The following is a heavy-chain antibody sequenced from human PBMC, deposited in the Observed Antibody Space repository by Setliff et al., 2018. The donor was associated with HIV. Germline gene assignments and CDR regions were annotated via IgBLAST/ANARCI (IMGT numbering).Heavy chain of an antibody. J-gene: IGHJ4*02. CDR3: ARGGYCNSDNCDRGRNFDY. D-gene: IGHD2-15*01. Sequence: SETLSLTCAVYSGSFTGYYWTWIRQPPGKGLEWIGEINRFGITNYNPSLKSRLTLSVDTSKNQSSLNVNSVTAADTAVYYCARGGYCNSDNCDRGRNFDYWSQGMRVTVSS. V-gene: IGHV4-34*01. CDR2: INRFGIT. CDR1: SGSFTGYY.